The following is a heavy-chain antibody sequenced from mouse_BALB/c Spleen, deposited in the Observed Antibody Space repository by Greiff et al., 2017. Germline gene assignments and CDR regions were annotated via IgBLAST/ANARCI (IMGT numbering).Heavy chain of an antibody. Sequence: VQLQQSGAELVKPGASVKLSCTASGFNIKDTYMHWVKQRPEQGLEWIGRIDPANGNTKYDPKFQGKATITADTSSNTAYLQLSSLTSEDTAVYFCARGYGDYAMDYWGQGTSVTVSS. CDR1: GFNIKDTY. J-gene: IGHJ4*01. CDR3: ARGYGDYAMDY. V-gene: IGHV14-3*02. CDR2: IDPANGNT. D-gene: IGHD1-1*02.